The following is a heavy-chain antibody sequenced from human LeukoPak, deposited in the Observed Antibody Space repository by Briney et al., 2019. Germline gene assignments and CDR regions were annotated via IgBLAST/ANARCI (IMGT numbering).Heavy chain of an antibody. CDR1: GFTFSGHN. Sequence: GGSLTLSCAASGFTFSGHNMNWVRRAPGKGLEWLSYISSSSSTIYYADSVKGRITISRDNAKNTLYLQMTSLSAEDTAVYYCARDARTAASDYWGRGTLVTVSS. D-gene: IGHD6-13*01. J-gene: IGHJ4*02. CDR2: ISSSSSTI. CDR3: ARDARTAASDY. V-gene: IGHV3-48*04.